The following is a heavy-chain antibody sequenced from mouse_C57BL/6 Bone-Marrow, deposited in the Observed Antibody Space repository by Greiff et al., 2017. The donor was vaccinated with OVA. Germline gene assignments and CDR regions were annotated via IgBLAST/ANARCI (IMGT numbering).Heavy chain of an antibody. CDR1: GYTFTSYW. CDR3: ARWGGCYGSSLFDV. D-gene: IGHD1-1*01. J-gene: IGHJ1*03. Sequence: VQLQQPGAELVRPGSSVKLSCKASGYTFTSYWMDWVKQRPGQGLEWIGNIYPSDSETHYNQKFKDKATLTVDKSSSTAYMQLSSLTSEDSAVYYCARWGGCYGSSLFDVWGTGTTVTVSS. CDR2: IYPSDSET. V-gene: IGHV1-61*01.